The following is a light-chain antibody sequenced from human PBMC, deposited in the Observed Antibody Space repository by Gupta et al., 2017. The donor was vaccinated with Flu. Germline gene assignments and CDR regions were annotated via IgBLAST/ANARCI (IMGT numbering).Light chain of an antibody. J-gene: IGKJ3*01. Sequence: VQMTQSPSSLFASVGDRVSIPCRASQSIKKFLNWYQQKPGKAPKLLIYRTSTVKTGVPSRFSGSGSETDFTLTISRRQPDDFATYYCQDTDRTSFTFGHGTKVD. CDR1: QSIKKF. V-gene: IGKV1-39*01. CDR2: RTS. CDR3: QDTDRTSFT.